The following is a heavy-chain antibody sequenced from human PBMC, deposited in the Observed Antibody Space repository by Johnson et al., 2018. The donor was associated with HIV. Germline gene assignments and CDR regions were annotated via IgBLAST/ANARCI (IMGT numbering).Heavy chain of an antibody. D-gene: IGHD1-26*01. Sequence: QEQLVESGGGVVQPGRSLRLSCAASGFTFSSYAMHWVRQAPGKGLEWVAVISYDGSNKYYADSVRGRFTISRDNSKNTLYLQMNSLRAEDTAVYYCASSSGGSLFWDAFVIWSQGTMVTVSA. J-gene: IGHJ3*02. CDR1: GFTFSSYA. CDR3: ASSSGGSLFWDAFVI. CDR2: ISYDGSNK. V-gene: IGHV3-30*14.